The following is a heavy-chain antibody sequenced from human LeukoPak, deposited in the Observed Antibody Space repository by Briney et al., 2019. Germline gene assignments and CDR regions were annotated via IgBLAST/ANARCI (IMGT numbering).Heavy chain of an antibody. D-gene: IGHD6-6*01. V-gene: IGHV1-2*02. CDR1: GYTFSAYY. CDR2: INPDSGFT. Sequence: GASVKVSCKASGYTFSAYYMHWVRQAPGQGLEWMGWINPDSGFTNYAPKFQGRVIMTRDTSISTAYMEVRRLRYDDTAIYYCAPTSEAYASNWSVWGQGTLVTVSP. CDR3: APTSEAYASNWSV. J-gene: IGHJ4*02.